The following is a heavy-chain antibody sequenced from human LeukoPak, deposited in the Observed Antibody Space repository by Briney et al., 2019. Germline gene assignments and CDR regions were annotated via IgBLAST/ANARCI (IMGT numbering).Heavy chain of an antibody. Sequence: GESLKISCKGSGYSFTSYWIAWVRQMPGKGLEWMGFIYPGDSDTRYSPSFQGQVTISADESINTAYLQWSSLRASDTAIYYCARPTETYSYYYALDVWGQGTTVAVSS. CDR2: IYPGDSDT. V-gene: IGHV5-51*01. J-gene: IGHJ6*02. CDR1: GYSFTSYW. CDR3: ARPTETYSYYYALDV.